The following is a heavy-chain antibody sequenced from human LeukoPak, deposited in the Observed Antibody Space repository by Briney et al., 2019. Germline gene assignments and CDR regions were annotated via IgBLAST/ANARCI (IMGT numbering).Heavy chain of an antibody. Sequence: GAAVKVSRKSSGYTFTSYDIHWVRQAPGQGLEWMGWMNPNSGNTGYAQKFQGRVTMTRNTSISTAYMELSSLRSEDTAVYYCARGFDSSGYYWEAYWGQGTLVTVSS. CDR3: ARGFDSSGYYWEAY. V-gene: IGHV1-8*01. CDR1: GYTFTSYD. CDR2: MNPNSGNT. D-gene: IGHD3-22*01. J-gene: IGHJ4*02.